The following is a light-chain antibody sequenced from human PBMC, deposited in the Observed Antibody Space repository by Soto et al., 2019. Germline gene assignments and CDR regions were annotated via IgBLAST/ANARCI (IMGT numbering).Light chain of an antibody. CDR2: YDS. J-gene: IGLJ2*01. Sequence: SYELTQPPSVSVAPGKTASITCGGNNIGSKSVHWYQQKPGQAPVLVIYYDSDRPSGIPERFSGSNSGNTATLTISRAEAGDEADYYCQVWDTSSDHPVVIGGGTKLTVL. CDR1: NIGSKS. V-gene: IGLV3-21*04. CDR3: QVWDTSSDHPVV.